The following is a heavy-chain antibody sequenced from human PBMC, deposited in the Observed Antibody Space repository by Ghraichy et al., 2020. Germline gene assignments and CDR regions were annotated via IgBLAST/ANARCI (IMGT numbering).Heavy chain of an antibody. CDR1: GFIFSDHY. V-gene: IGHV3-72*01. CDR2: SRNKEHRFST. D-gene: IGHD5-24*01. J-gene: IGHJ4*02. CDR3: ARGRDSFDY. Sequence: SCAIYGFIFSDHYMDWFRQAPGEGLEWVGRSRNKEHRFSTEYAASVRGRFAIGRDESKNSLYLQMNSLKTEDTAVYYCARGRDSFDYWGQGTLVTVSS.